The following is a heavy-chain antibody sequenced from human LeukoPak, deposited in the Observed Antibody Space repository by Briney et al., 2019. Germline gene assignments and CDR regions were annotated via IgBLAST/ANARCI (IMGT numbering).Heavy chain of an antibody. D-gene: IGHD4-11*01. CDR2: IKQDGNEK. V-gene: IGHV3-7*01. J-gene: IGHJ5*01. CDR3: AKEGAYPIVTYDS. Sequence: GGSLRLSCAASGFTFSRYWMNWVRQAPGKGLEWVANIKQDGNEKYDVDSVKGRFSIARDNAKNSLYLQMDSLRAEDTAVYYCAKEGAYPIVTYDSWGQGALVTVSS. CDR1: GFTFSRYW.